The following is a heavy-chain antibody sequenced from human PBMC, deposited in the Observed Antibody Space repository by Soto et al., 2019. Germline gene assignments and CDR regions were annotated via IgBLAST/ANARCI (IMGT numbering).Heavy chain of an antibody. Sequence: LRLSCAASGFTFSSYWMSWVRQAPGKGLGWVANIKQDGSEKYYVDSVKGRFTISRDNAKNSLYLQMNSLRAEDTAVYYCARESSSWYIRYYYYGMDVWGQGTTVTVSS. CDR2: IKQDGSEK. V-gene: IGHV3-7*03. D-gene: IGHD6-13*01. CDR1: GFTFSSYW. J-gene: IGHJ6*02. CDR3: ARESSSWYIRYYYYGMDV.